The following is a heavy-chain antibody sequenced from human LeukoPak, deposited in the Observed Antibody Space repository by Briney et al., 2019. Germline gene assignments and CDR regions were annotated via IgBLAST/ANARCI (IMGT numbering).Heavy chain of an antibody. CDR2: IIPILGIA. Sequence: GASVKVSCKASGGTFSSYAISWVRQAPGQGLEWMGRIIPILGIANYAQKFQGRVTITADKSTSTAYMELSSLRSEDTAVYYCARGGEMATIGLDGMDVWGQGTTVTVSS. J-gene: IGHJ6*02. D-gene: IGHD5-12*01. CDR3: ARGGEMATIGLDGMDV. CDR1: GGTFSSYA. V-gene: IGHV1-69*04.